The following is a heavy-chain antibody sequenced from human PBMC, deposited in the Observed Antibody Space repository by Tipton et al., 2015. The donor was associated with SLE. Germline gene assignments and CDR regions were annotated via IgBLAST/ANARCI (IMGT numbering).Heavy chain of an antibody. Sequence: TLSLTCAVYGGSFSGYYWTWIRQPPGKGLEWIGEINHSGSTNYNPSLKSRVTISVDTSKNQFSLKLSSVTAADTAVYYCAREAWNYGAFHIWGQGTMVTVSS. J-gene: IGHJ3*02. V-gene: IGHV4-34*01. CDR1: GGSFSGYY. D-gene: IGHD1-7*01. CDR3: AREAWNYGAFHI. CDR2: INHSGST.